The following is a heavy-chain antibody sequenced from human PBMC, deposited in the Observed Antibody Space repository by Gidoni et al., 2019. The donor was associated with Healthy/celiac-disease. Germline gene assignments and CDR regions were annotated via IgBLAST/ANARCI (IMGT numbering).Heavy chain of an antibody. Sequence: EVQLLESGGGLVQPGGSLRLSCAASGFTFSSYAMSWVRQAPGKGLEWVSAISGSGGSTYYADSVKGRFTISRDNSKNTLYLQMNSLRAEDTAVYYCAKDCYYDSSGLFLGEFDYWGQGTLVTVSS. J-gene: IGHJ4*02. D-gene: IGHD3-22*01. CDR2: ISGSGGST. CDR1: GFTFSSYA. CDR3: AKDCYYDSSGLFLGEFDY. V-gene: IGHV3-23*01.